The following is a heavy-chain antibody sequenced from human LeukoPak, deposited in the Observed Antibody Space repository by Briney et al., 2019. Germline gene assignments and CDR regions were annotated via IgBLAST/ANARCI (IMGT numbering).Heavy chain of an antibody. D-gene: IGHD3-22*01. CDR3: AREPIYYDSSGYYSFRDYYYYYGMDV. V-gene: IGHV1-24*01. CDR2: FDPENGET. Sequence: ASVKVSCKVSGYTLTQLVIHWVRQAPGEGLEWMGGFDPENGETVYAQKFQGRVTMTRDTSTSTVYMELSSLRSEDTAVYYCAREPIYYDSSGYYSFRDYYYYYGMDVWGQGTTVTVSS. J-gene: IGHJ6*02. CDR1: GYTLTQLV.